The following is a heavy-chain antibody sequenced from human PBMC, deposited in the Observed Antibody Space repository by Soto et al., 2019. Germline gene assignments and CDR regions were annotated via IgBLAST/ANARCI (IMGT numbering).Heavy chain of an antibody. J-gene: IGHJ6*02. Sequence: QVQLVQSGAEVKKPGASVKVSCKASGYTFTDYYMHWVRQAPGQGLEWMGWINPNSGGTNFAQKFQGWVTMTRDTSIRTAYMELSRLRSDDTAVYYCARGYSSAWYGGGYYYYGMDVWGQGTTVTVSS. CDR1: GYTFTDYY. V-gene: IGHV1-2*04. CDR2: INPNSGGT. D-gene: IGHD6-19*01. CDR3: ARGYSSAWYGGGYYYYGMDV.